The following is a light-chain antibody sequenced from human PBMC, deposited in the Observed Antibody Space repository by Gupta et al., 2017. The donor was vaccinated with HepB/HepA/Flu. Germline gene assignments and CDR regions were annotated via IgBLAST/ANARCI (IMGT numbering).Light chain of an antibody. J-gene: IGKJ5*01. CDR2: EAS. Sequence: EIVLTQSPSTPSLSPGERATLSCRASPYVNIYLAWYQHKPGQAPRLLSYEASNRATGIPARFSGRGSGTDFTLTLSSLEPEDFAVYYCQQRRSWPITFGQGTRLGIK. CDR1: PYVNIY. CDR3: QQRRSWPIT. V-gene: IGKV3-11*01.